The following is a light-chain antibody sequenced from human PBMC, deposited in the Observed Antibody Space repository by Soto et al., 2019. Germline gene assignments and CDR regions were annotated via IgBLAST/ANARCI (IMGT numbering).Light chain of an antibody. CDR1: SSSIGAGYD. J-gene: IGLJ1*01. CDR3: QSYDHSLGGSGV. V-gene: IGLV1-40*01. Sequence: QPVLTQPPSVSGAPGQRVTISCTGSSSSIGAGYDVHWYQQLPGTAPKLLIYGNNNRPSGVPDRFSGSKSGTSASLAITGLQAEDEADYFCQSYDHSLGGSGVFGTGTKLTVL. CDR2: GNN.